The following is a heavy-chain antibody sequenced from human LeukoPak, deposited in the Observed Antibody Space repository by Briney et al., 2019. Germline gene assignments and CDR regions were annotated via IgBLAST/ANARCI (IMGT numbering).Heavy chain of an antibody. CDR3: ARDWAIVGAPGPWFDP. J-gene: IGHJ5*02. Sequence: SETLSLTCTVSGGSISSSSYYWGWIRQPPGKGLEWIGSIYYSGSTYYNPSLKSRVTISVDTSKNQFSLKLNSVTAEDTAVYYCARDWAIVGAPGPWFDPWGQGSLVTVSS. CDR1: GGSISSSSYY. V-gene: IGHV4-39*02. D-gene: IGHD1-26*01. CDR2: IYYSGST.